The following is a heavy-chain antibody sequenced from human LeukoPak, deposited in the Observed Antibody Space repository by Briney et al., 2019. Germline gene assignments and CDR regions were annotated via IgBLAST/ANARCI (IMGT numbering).Heavy chain of an antibody. CDR1: VCTFSSYA. V-gene: IGHV1-69*04. J-gene: IGHJ4*02. D-gene: IGHD6-6*01. Sequence: SVKVSFKSAVCTFSSYAISWGRQAPGQGLEWMGRIIPILGIANYAQKFQGRVTITADKSTSTAYMELSSLRSEDTAVYYCARSGSSEFDYWGQGTLVTVSS. CDR2: IIPILGIA. CDR3: ARSGSSEFDY.